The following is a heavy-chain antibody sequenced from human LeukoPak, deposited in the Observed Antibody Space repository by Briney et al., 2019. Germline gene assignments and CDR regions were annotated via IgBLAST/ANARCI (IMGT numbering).Heavy chain of an antibody. D-gene: IGHD3-3*01. V-gene: IGHV3-33*01. CDR3: ARDLRFLEWFSDY. J-gene: IGHJ4*02. CDR2: IWYDGSKK. CDR1: GFSFSSHG. Sequence: GGSLRLSCAASGFSFSSHGFFWVRQAPGKGLEWVALIWYDGSKKLYADSVKGRFTISRDNAKNSLYLQMNSLRAEDTAVYYCARDLRFLEWFSDYWGQGTLVTVSS.